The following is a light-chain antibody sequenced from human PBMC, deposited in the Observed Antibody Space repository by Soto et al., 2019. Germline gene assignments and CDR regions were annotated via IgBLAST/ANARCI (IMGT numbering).Light chain of an antibody. Sequence: QSVLTQPPSVSGAPGQRVTISCTGSSPNIGAGYDVHWYQQLPGTAPKLLIYGNSNRPSGVPDRFTGSTSGTSASLAITGLQAEDEADYYCQSYDSSLSASVFGGGTKLTVL. V-gene: IGLV1-40*01. J-gene: IGLJ2*01. CDR1: SPNIGAGYD. CDR3: QSYDSSLSASV. CDR2: GNS.